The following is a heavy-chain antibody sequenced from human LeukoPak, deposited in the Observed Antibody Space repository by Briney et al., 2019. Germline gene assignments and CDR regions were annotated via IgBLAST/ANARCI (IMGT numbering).Heavy chain of an antibody. Sequence: PSETLSLTCAVYGGSFSGYYWSWIRQPPGKGLEWIGEINHSGSTNYNPSLKSRVTISVDTSKNQFSLKLSSVTAADTAVYYCATVTMVRGVITDYWGQGTLVTVSS. CDR2: INHSGST. CDR1: GGSFSGYY. V-gene: IGHV4-34*01. D-gene: IGHD3-10*01. CDR3: ATVTMVRGVITDY. J-gene: IGHJ4*02.